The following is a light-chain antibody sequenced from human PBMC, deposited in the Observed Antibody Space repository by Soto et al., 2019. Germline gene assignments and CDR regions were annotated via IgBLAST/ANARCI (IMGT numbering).Light chain of an antibody. Sequence: ALTQSPGTLALSPGERDTLSCRASQSVSSSYLAWYQQKPGQAPRLLIYDTSSRATGIPDKFRGSGSGGHFPPTISRLEPEDFAVYYCQHYGSTPATFGGGTNADI. CDR1: QSVSSSY. CDR2: DTS. CDR3: QHYGSTPAT. V-gene: IGKV3-20*01. J-gene: IGKJ4*01.